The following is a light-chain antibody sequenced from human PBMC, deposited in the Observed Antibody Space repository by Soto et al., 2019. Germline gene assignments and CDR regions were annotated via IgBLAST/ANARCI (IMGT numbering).Light chain of an antibody. CDR1: QSILSSSNNKNY. Sequence: DIVMTQSPDSLALFLGERATINCKSSQSILSSSNNKNYLVWYQQKPGHPPKLLISWASTRESGVPDRISGSGSGTDFTLTISSLQANDVAVYYCQQCYSSPITFGQGTRLEIK. V-gene: IGKV4-1*01. CDR2: WAS. J-gene: IGKJ5*01. CDR3: QQCYSSPIT.